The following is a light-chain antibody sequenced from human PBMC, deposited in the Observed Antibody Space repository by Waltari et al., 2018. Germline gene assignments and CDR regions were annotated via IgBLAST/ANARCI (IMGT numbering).Light chain of an antibody. CDR1: NSDIASYTY. J-gene: IGLJ2*01. Sequence: QSALTQPASVSGSPGQSITIPCTGPNSDIASYTYVAWYQHHPGKAPKLILYDVSYRPSGGSDRFSGSRSGNTASLTISGLQAEDEANYYCSSYTRASPLEVFGGGTKVTVL. V-gene: IGLV2-14*03. CDR3: SSYTRASPLEV. CDR2: DVS.